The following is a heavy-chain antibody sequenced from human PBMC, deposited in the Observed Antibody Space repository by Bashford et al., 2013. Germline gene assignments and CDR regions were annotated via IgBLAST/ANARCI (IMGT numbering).Heavy chain of an antibody. V-gene: IGHV1-18*04. Sequence: ASVKVSCKASGYTFTDYYIHWVRQAPGQGLEWMGWISAYNGNTNYAQKLQGRVTMTTDTSTSTAYMELRSLRSDDTAVYYCARDLGVLRFLEWDTNWFDPWGQGTLVTVSS. CDR1: GYTFTDYY. J-gene: IGHJ5*02. CDR3: ARDLGVLRFLEWDTNWFDP. D-gene: IGHD3-3*01. CDR2: ISAYNGNT.